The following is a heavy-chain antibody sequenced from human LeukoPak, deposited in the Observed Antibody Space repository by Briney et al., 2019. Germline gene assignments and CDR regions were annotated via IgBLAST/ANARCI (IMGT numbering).Heavy chain of an antibody. CDR3: ARDLSVVVVAATSAFDI. D-gene: IGHD2-15*01. CDR2: ISAYNGNT. CDR1: GYTFTSYG. J-gene: IGHJ3*02. V-gene: IGHV1-18*01. Sequence: ASVKVSCKASGYTFTSYGISWVRQAIGQGLEWMGWISAYNGNTNYAQKLQGRVTMTTDTSTSTAYMELRSLRSDDTAVYYCARDLSVVVVAATSAFDIWGQGTMVTVSS.